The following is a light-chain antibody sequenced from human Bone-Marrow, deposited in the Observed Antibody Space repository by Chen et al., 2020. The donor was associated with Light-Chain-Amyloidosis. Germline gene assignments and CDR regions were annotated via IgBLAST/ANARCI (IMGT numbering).Light chain of an antibody. CDR2: EVT. J-gene: IGLJ3*02. Sequence: QSALAQPASVSGSPGQSITISCTGTSSDVGTYNLVSWYQQHPGRAPKLMIYEVTKRPSGISDRFSGSKSGTTASLTISGLQAEDEADYYCCSYAGSRTRVFGGGTKLTVL. CDR3: CSYAGSRTRV. V-gene: IGLV2-23*02. CDR1: SSDVGTYNL.